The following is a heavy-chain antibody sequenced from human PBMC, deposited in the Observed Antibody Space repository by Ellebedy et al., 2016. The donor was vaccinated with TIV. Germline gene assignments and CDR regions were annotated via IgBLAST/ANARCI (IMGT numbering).Heavy chain of an antibody. CDR2: IRSKANSYAT. J-gene: IGHJ6*02. CDR3: TSGDGVDV. CDR1: RIIFSNAW. V-gene: IGHV3-73*01. Sequence: PGGSLRLSCAASRIIFSNAWMHWVRQAPGKGLEWVGRIRSKANSYATAYAALVKGRFTISRDDSKNTAYLQMNSLKTEDTAVYYCTSGDGVDVWGQGTTVTVSS. D-gene: IGHD7-27*01.